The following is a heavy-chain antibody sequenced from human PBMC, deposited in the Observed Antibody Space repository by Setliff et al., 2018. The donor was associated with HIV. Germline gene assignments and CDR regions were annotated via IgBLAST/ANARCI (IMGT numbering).Heavy chain of an antibody. CDR1: GFTFNSHA. D-gene: IGHD5-18*01. CDR2: MSSSFGST. Sequence: PGGSLRLSCAASGFTFNSHAMSWVRQAPGKGLEWVSAMSSSFGSTYYADSVKGRFTISRDNSKNTLYLQMNSPSAEDTAVYYCAKVDSYAGKNFDYWGQGTLVTVSS. V-gene: IGHV3-23*01. CDR3: AKVDSYAGKNFDY. J-gene: IGHJ4*02.